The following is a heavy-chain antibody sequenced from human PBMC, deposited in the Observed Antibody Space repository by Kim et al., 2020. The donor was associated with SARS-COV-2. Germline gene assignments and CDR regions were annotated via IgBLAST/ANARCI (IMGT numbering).Heavy chain of an antibody. J-gene: IGHJ6*02. Sequence: SVKVSCKASGGTFSSYAISWVRQAPGQGLEWMGGIIPIFGTANYAQKFQGRVTITADESTSTAYMELSSLRSEDTAVYYCARAPGGAAASYYYYYGMDVWGQGTTVTVSS. CDR1: GGTFSSYA. CDR3: ARAPGGAAASYYYYYGMDV. CDR2: IIPIFGTA. D-gene: IGHD6-13*01. V-gene: IGHV1-69*13.